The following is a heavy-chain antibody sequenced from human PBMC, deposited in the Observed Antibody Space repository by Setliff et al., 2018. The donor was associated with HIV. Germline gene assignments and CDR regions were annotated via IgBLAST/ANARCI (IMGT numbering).Heavy chain of an antibody. CDR3: ATYSASWPDY. CDR2: IYYSGST. V-gene: IGHV4-34*01. J-gene: IGHJ4*02. CDR1: GGSFSGYY. Sequence: SETLSLTCGVYGGSFSGYYWSWIRQPPGKGLEWIGHIYYSGSTYYNPSLKSRVTISVDTSKNQFSLKLSSVTAADTAVYYCATYSASWPDYWGQGTLVTVSS. D-gene: IGHD6-13*01.